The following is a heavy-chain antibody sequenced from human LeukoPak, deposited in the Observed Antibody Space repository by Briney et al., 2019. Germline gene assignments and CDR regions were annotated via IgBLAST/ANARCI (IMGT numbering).Heavy chain of an antibody. CDR3: ARGGPRYYYDSSGYYNDY. CDR1: GYTFTSYA. V-gene: IGHV1-3*01. J-gene: IGHJ4*02. CDR2: INAGNGNT. Sequence: ASVKVSCKASGYTFTSYAMHWVRQAPGQRLEWMGWINAGNGNTKYSQKFQGRVTITRDTSASTAYMELSSLRSDDTAVYYCARGGPRYYYDSSGYYNDYWGQGTLVTVSS. D-gene: IGHD3-22*01.